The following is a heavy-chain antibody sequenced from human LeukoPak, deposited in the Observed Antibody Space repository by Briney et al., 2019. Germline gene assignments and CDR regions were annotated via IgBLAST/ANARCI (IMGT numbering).Heavy chain of an antibody. CDR2: ISGSGGST. Sequence: GGSLRLSCAASGFTFSSYAMSWVRQAPGKGLEWVSSISGSGGSTYYADSVKGRFAISRDNSKNTLYLQMNSLRDEDTAVYYCAKGGMAVAGLGYWGQGTLVSVSS. CDR3: AKGGMAVAGLGY. D-gene: IGHD6-19*01. J-gene: IGHJ4*02. V-gene: IGHV3-23*01. CDR1: GFTFSSYA.